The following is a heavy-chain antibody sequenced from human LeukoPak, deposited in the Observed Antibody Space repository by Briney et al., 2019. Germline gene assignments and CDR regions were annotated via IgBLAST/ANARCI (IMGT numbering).Heavy chain of an antibody. CDR3: ARGMTTVPRDYFDY. CDR2: IYHSGST. D-gene: IGHD4-17*01. Sequence: SETLSLTCTVSGYSISSGYYWGWIRQPPGKGLEWIGSIYHSGSTYYNPSLKSRVTISVDTSKNQFSLKLSSVTAADTAVYYCARGMTTVPRDYFDYWGQGTLVTVSS. J-gene: IGHJ4*02. CDR1: GYSISSGYY. V-gene: IGHV4-38-2*02.